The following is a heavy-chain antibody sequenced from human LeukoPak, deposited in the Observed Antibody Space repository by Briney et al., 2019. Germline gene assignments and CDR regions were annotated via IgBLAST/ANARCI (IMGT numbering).Heavy chain of an antibody. J-gene: IGHJ4*02. V-gene: IGHV4-59*12. CDR2: IYYSGST. CDR3: GRSTVGATLVDY. Sequence: PSETLSLTCTVSGVSISSYYWSWIRQPPGKGLEWVGYIYYSGSTNYNPSLKSRVTISVDTSKNQFSLKLSSVTAADTAVYYCGRSTVGATLVDYWGQGTLVTVSS. CDR1: GVSISSYY. D-gene: IGHD1-26*01.